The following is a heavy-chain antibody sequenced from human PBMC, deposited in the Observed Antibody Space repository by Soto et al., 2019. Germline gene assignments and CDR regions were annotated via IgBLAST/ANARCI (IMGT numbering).Heavy chain of an antibody. Sequence: GVPLRLSCAASGLTFSSYAMIWVRQAPGKELEWVSAISGSGGSTYYAASVKGRFTISRDNSKNTLYLQMNSLRAEDTAVYYCAKDKGHNYYDSSGYFDYWGQGTLVTVSS. D-gene: IGHD3-22*01. V-gene: IGHV3-23*01. CDR1: GLTFSSYA. CDR2: ISGSGGST. CDR3: AKDKGHNYYDSSGYFDY. J-gene: IGHJ4*02.